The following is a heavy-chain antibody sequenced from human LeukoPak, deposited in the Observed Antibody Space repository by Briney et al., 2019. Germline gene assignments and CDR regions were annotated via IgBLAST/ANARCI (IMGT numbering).Heavy chain of an antibody. Sequence: SETLSLTCTVAGGSISSSSYYWGWIRQPPGKGLEWIGSIYYSGSTYYNPSLKSRVTIYVDTSKNQFSLNLNSVTAADTAVYYCARRIRGVGTSPDYWGQGTLVTVSS. V-gene: IGHV4-39*01. D-gene: IGHD1-1*01. CDR2: IYYSGST. CDR1: GGSISSSSYY. CDR3: ARRIRGVGTSPDY. J-gene: IGHJ4*02.